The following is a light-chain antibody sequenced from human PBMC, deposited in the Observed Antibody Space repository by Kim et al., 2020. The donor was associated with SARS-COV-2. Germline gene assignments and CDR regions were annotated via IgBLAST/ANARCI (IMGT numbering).Light chain of an antibody. CDR3: FSYTSSGTYV. Sequence: FEYVSWYQQHPGKAPKVIIYDVRDRPSGISNRFSGSKSGNTASLIISSLQAADEADYYCFSYTSSGTYVFGSPTKVTVL. CDR2: DVR. J-gene: IGLJ1*01. CDR1: FEY. V-gene: IGLV2-14*03.